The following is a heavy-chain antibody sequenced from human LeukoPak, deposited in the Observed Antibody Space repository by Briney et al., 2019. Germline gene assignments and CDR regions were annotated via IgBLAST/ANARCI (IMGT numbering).Heavy chain of an antibody. V-gene: IGHV1-69*13. J-gene: IGHJ4*02. CDR3: ACGMVEDVVVVAAILSGLGY. CDR1: GGTFSGYA. D-gene: IGHD2-15*01. Sequence: GASVKVSCKASGGTFSGYAISWVRQAPGQGLEWMGGIIPIFGTANYAQKFQGRVTITADESTSTAYMELSSLRSEDTAVYYCACGMVEDVVVVAAILSGLGYWGQGTLVTVSS. CDR2: IIPIFGTA.